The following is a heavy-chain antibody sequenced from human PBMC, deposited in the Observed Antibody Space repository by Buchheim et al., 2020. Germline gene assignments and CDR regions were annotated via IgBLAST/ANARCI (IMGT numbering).Heavy chain of an antibody. CDR2: IKQDGSEK. CDR3: AREGTWAVDY. CDR1: GFTFSIYW. J-gene: IGHJ4*02. V-gene: IGHV3-7*01. D-gene: IGHD1-1*01. Sequence: EVQPVESGGGLVQPGGSLRLSCAASGFTFSIYWMSWVRQAPGKGLEWVANIKQDGSEKYYVDSVKGRFTISRDNAKNSLYLQMNSLRAEDTAVYYCAREGTWAVDYWGQGTL.